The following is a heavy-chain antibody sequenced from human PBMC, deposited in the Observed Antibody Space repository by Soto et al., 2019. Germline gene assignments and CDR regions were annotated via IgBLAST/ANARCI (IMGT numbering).Heavy chain of an antibody. CDR3: ARSKYQLLNYYYYYMDV. J-gene: IGHJ6*03. CDR1: GGSISSGGYY. Sequence: PSETLSLTCTVFGGSISSGGYYWSWNSKHPGKGLEWIGYIYYSGSTYYNPSLKSRVTISVDTSKNQFSLKLSSVTAADTAVYYCARSKYQLLNYYYYYMDVWGKGTTVTVSS. V-gene: IGHV4-31*03. D-gene: IGHD2-2*01. CDR2: IYYSGST.